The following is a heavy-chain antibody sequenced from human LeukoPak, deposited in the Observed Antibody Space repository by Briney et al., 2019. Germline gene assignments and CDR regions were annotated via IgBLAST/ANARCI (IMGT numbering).Heavy chain of an antibody. CDR1: GYTFTSCA. V-gene: IGHV1-3*01. Sequence: ASVKVSCKASGYTFTSCAMHWVRQAPGQRLEWMGWINAGNGNTKYSQKFQGRVTITRDTSASTAYMELSSLRSEDTAVYYCARDLAVAGTGGFDYWGQGTLVTVSS. CDR3: ARDLAVAGTGGFDY. J-gene: IGHJ4*02. D-gene: IGHD6-19*01. CDR2: INAGNGNT.